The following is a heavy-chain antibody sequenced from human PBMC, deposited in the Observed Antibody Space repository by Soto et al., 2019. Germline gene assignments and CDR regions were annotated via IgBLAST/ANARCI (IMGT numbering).Heavy chain of an antibody. D-gene: IGHD3-3*01. Sequence: QVQLVQSGAEVKKPGASVKVSCKASGYTFTGYYMHWVRQAPGQGLEWMGWINPNSGGTNYAQKFQGWVTMTRDTAVSTPYMELSRLRSDDTAVYYCARERITIFGVVIRKADAFDIWGQGTMVTVSS. CDR3: ARERITIFGVVIRKADAFDI. CDR1: GYTFTGYY. J-gene: IGHJ3*02. CDR2: INPNSGGT. V-gene: IGHV1-2*04.